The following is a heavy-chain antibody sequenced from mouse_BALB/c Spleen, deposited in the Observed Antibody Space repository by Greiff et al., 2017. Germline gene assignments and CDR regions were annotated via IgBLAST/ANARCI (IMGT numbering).Heavy chain of an antibody. CDR1: GFTFSDYY. D-gene: IGHD4-1*01. V-gene: IGHV5-4*02. J-gene: IGHJ4*01. CDR3: ARERGTGFYAMDY. Sequence: EVKLMESGGGLVKPGGSLKLSCAASGFTFSDYYMYWVRQTPEKRLEWVATISDGGSYTYYPDSVKGRFTISRDNAKNNLYLQMSSLKSEDTAMYYCARERGTGFYAMDYWGQGTSVTVSS. CDR2: ISDGGSYT.